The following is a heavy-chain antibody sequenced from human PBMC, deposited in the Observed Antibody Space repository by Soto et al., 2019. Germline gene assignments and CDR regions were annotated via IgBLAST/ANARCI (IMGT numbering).Heavy chain of an antibody. D-gene: IGHD6-25*01. V-gene: IGHV4-31*03. CDR3: ARESGGYDSSTRYGLDV. CDR1: GGSISSGGYY. Sequence: PSETLSLTCTVSGGSISSGGYYWSWIRQHPEKGLERIGYIYYSGSTDYNPSLKSRVTISVDRSKNQFSLNLSSVTAADTAIYYCARESGGYDSSTRYGLDVWGQGTTVTVSS. J-gene: IGHJ6*02. CDR2: IYYSGST.